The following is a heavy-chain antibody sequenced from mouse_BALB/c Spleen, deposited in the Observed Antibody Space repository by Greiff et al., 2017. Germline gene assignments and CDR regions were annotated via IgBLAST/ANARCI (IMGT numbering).Heavy chain of an antibody. CDR2: IYPGDGDT. D-gene: IGHD1-1*02. V-gene: IGHV1-80*01. CDR1: GYAFSSYW. CDR3: ARGSPAWFAY. Sequence: QVQLQQSGAELVRPGSSVKISCKASGYAFSSYWMNWVKQRPGQGLEWIGQIYPGDGDTNYNGKFKGKATLTADKSSSTAYVQLSSLTSEDSAVYFYARGSPAWFAYWGQGTLVTVSA. J-gene: IGHJ3*01.